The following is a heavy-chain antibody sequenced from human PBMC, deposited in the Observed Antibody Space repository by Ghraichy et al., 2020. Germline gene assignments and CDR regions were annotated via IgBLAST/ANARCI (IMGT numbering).Heavy chain of an antibody. J-gene: IGHJ4*02. Sequence: GGSLRLSCAASGFTFSSYWMSWVRQAPGKGLEWVANIKQDGSEKYYVDSVKGRFTISRDNAKNSLYLQMNSLRAEDTAVYYCARVLRFLEWLPRGGEYYFDYWGQGTLVTVSS. CDR2: IKQDGSEK. CDR1: GFTFSSYW. V-gene: IGHV3-7*01. D-gene: IGHD3-3*01. CDR3: ARVLRFLEWLPRGGEYYFDY.